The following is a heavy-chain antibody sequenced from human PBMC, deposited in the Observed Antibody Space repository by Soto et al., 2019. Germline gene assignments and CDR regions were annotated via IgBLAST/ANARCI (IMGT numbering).Heavy chain of an antibody. J-gene: IGHJ6*02. Sequence: GGSLRLSCAASGFTFSSYGMHWVRQAPGKGLEWVAVISYDGSNKYYADPVKGRFTISRDNSKNTLYLQMNSLRAEDTAVYYCAKDSGYLSEYYDFWSGPLHYGMDVWGQGTTVTVSS. CDR1: GFTFSSYG. D-gene: IGHD3-3*01. V-gene: IGHV3-30*18. CDR3: AKDSGYLSEYYDFWSGPLHYGMDV. CDR2: ISYDGSNK.